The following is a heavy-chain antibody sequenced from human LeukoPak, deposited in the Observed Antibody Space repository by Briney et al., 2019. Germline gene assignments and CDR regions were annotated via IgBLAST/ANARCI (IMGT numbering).Heavy chain of an antibody. CDR1: GYTFTSYA. CDR2: INTNTGNP. V-gene: IGHV7-4-1*02. Sequence: VASVKVSCKAFGYTFTSYAMNWVRQAPGQGLEWMGWINTNTGNPTYAQGFTGRFVFSLDTSVSTAYLQISSQKAEDTAVYYCARAPLGSYLPDAFDIWGQGTMVTVSS. D-gene: IGHD2-21*01. J-gene: IGHJ3*02. CDR3: ARAPLGSYLPDAFDI.